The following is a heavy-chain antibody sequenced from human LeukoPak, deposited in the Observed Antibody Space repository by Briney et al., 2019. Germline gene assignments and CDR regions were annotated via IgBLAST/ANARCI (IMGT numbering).Heavy chain of an antibody. D-gene: IGHD4-17*01. V-gene: IGHV4-30-4*01. CDR3: ARFGNDCGDYETLGILDY. Sequence: SETLSLTCTVSGGSIGSGDYYWSWIRQPPGKGLEWIGYIYYSGSTYYNPSLKSRVTISVDTSKNQFSLKLSSVTAAATAVYYCARFGNDCGDYETLGILDYWGQGTLVTVSS. J-gene: IGHJ4*02. CDR2: IYYSGST. CDR1: GGSIGSGDYY.